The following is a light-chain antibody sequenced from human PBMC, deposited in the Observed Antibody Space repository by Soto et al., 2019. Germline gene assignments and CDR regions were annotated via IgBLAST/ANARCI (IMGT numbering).Light chain of an antibody. V-gene: IGKV1-5*01. CDR1: QSVSSW. CDR3: QQYNSFWT. CDR2: DAS. Sequence: MTQSPATLSASVGDRVTITCRASQSVSSWLAWYQQKPGKAPKLLIYDASYLERGVPSRFSGSGSGTAFTLTISSLQPDDLATYYCQQYNSFWTFGQGTKVEI. J-gene: IGKJ1*01.